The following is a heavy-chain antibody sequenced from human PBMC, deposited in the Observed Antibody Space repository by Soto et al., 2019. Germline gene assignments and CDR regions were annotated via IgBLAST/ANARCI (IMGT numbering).Heavy chain of an antibody. CDR2: INAGNGNT. D-gene: IGHD2-15*01. J-gene: IGHJ4*02. V-gene: IGHV1-3*01. Sequence: QVQLVQSGAEVKKPGASVKVSCKASGYTFTSYAMHWVRQAPGQRLEWMGWINAGNGNTKYSQKFQGRVTITRDTSASTAYVELSRLRAEDTAVYCCARDLGGWPDYWGQGTLVTVSS. CDR3: ARDLGGWPDY. CDR1: GYTFTSYA.